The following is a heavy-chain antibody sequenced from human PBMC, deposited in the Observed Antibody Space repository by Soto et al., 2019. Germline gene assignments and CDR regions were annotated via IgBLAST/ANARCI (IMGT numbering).Heavy chain of an antibody. CDR3: AKDVDEIAVAGEPIDY. J-gene: IGHJ4*02. V-gene: IGHV3-23*01. Sequence: GGSLRLSCAASGFTFSSYAMSWVRQAPGKGLEWVSAISGSGGSTYYADSVKGRFTISRDNSKNTLYLQMNSLRAEDTAVYYCAKDVDEIAVAGEPIDYWGQGTLVTVSS. CDR2: ISGSGGST. D-gene: IGHD6-19*01. CDR1: GFTFSSYA.